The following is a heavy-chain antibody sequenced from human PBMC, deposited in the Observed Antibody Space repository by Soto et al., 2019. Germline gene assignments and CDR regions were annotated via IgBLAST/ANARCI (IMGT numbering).Heavy chain of an antibody. Sequence: SETLSLTCTVSGGSISSSSYYWGWIRQPPGKGLEWIGSIYYSGSTYYNPSLKSRVTISVDTSKNQFSLRLSSVSAADTAVYYCARDSLTGNYFDPWGQGTLVTV. V-gene: IGHV4-39*07. D-gene: IGHD1-7*01. J-gene: IGHJ5*02. CDR1: GGSISSSSYY. CDR2: IYYSGST. CDR3: ARDSLTGNYFDP.